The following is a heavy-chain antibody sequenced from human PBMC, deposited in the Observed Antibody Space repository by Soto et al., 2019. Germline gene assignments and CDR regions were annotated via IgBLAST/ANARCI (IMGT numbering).Heavy chain of an antibody. V-gene: IGHV6-1*01. D-gene: IGHD6-19*01. CDR3: SKGDSSGWSRGGFDY. CDR2: TYYRSKWYK. CDR1: GDSVSSNSAA. J-gene: IGHJ4*02. Sequence: SQTLSLTCAISGDSVSSNSAAWNWIRQSPSRGLEWLGRTYYRSKWYKDYAVSVKSRITINPDTSKNQFSLQLNSVTPEDTAVYYCSKGDSSGWSRGGFDYCGQGTLVIVSS.